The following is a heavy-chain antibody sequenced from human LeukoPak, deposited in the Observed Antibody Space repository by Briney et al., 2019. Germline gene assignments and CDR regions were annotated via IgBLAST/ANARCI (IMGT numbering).Heavy chain of an antibody. CDR3: ARDFRSSSWYIGDY. V-gene: IGHV3-48*01. Sequence: GGSLRLSCAASGFTFSNYSMTWVRLAPGKGLEWISYISDGGTPVYYADSVEGRFTVSRDNEKNSLYLQMNSLRADDTAVYYCARDFRSSSWYIGDYWGQGAQVTVSP. D-gene: IGHD6-13*01. CDR1: GFTFSNYS. J-gene: IGHJ4*02. CDR2: ISDGGTPV.